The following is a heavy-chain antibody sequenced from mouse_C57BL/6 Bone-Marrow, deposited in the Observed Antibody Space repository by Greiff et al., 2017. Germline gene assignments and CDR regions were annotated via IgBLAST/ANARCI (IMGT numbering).Heavy chain of an antibody. CDR3: AGNDYDVDY. CDR2: ISYDGSN. CDR1: GYSITSGYY. D-gene: IGHD2-4*01. Sequence: VQLKESGPGLVKPSQSLSLTCSVTGYSITSGYYWNWIRQFPGNKLEWMGYISYDGSNNYNPSLKNRISITRDTSKNQFFLKLNSVTTEDTATYYCAGNDYDVDYWGQGTTLTVSS. V-gene: IGHV3-6*01. J-gene: IGHJ2*01.